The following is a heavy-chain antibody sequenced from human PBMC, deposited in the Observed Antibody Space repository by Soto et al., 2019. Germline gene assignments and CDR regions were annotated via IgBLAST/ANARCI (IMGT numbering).Heavy chain of an antibody. D-gene: IGHD6-13*01. V-gene: IGHV1-18*01. CDR2: ISAYNGNT. CDR1: GYTFTSYG. CDR3: ARPYSSSSSDWFDP. Sequence: ASVKVSCKASGYTFTSYGISWVRQAPGQGLEWMGWISAYNGNTNYAQKLQGRVTMTTDTSTSTAYMELRSLRSDDTAVYYCARPYSSSSSDWFDPWGQGTLVIVSS. J-gene: IGHJ5*02.